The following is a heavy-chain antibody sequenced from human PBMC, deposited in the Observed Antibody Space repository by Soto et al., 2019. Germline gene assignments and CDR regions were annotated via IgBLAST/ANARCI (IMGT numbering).Heavy chain of an antibody. Sequence: GGSLRLSCAASGFTFSSYSMNWVRQAPGKGLEWVSYISSSSSTIYYADSVKGRFTISRDNAKNSLYLQMNILRAEDTAVYYCARDFRIFGVVPHTNNFDYWGQGTLVTVSS. CDR3: ARDFRIFGVVPHTNNFDY. V-gene: IGHV3-48*01. CDR2: ISSSSSTI. J-gene: IGHJ4*02. D-gene: IGHD3-3*01. CDR1: GFTFSSYS.